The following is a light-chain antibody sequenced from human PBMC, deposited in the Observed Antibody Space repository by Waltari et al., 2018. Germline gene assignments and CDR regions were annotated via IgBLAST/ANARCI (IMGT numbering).Light chain of an antibody. CDR1: QSVSST. CDR2: VAS. Sequence: EIVVAQSPATLSVSPGERATLYCRTSQSVSSTLAWFQQKPVQAPRLLLFVASTRATGIPARFSGSGSGREFTLIISSLQSEDFAVYYCQQYYHWPFTFGGGTKVEIK. CDR3: QQYYHWPFT. J-gene: IGKJ4*01. V-gene: IGKV3-15*01.